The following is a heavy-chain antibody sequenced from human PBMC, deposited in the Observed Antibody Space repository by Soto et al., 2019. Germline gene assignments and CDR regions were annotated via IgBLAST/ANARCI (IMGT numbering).Heavy chain of an antibody. CDR3: ARERDGSGYYGMDV. Sequence: PSETLSLTCTVSGGSISSYYWSCIRQPPGKGLEWIGYIYYSGSTNSNPSLKSRVTISVDKSKNQFSLKLSSVNAADTAVYYCARERDGSGYYGMDVWGQVTTVTVS. CDR2: IYYSGST. V-gene: IGHV4-59*01. D-gene: IGHD3-10*01. J-gene: IGHJ6*02. CDR1: GGSISSYY.